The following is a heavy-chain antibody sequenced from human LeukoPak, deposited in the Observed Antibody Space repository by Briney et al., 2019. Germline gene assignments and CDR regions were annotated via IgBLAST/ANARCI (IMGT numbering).Heavy chain of an antibody. CDR2: TYYRSKWYN. CDR1: GDSVSSNSAA. V-gene: IGHV6-1*01. Sequence: SQTLSLTCAISGDSVSSNSAAWNWIRQSPSRGLEWLGRTYYRSKWYNDYAVSVKSRITINPDTSKNQFSLQLNSVTPEDTAVYYCAREYCSSTSCYGLTYYDILTGYKPLFDAFDIWGQGTMVTVSS. J-gene: IGHJ3*02. D-gene: IGHD2-2*01. CDR3: AREYCSSTSCYGLTYYDILTGYKPLFDAFDI.